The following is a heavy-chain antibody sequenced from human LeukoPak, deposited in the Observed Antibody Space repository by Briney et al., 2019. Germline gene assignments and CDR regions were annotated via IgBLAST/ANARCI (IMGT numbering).Heavy chain of an antibody. CDR3: ARESLGGYSYGYFVY. CDR2: IYYSGAT. D-gene: IGHD5-18*01. Sequence: SETLSLTCTVSGGSISNYYWSWIRQPPGKGLEWIGHIYYSGATKYNPSLKSRITISVDTSKNQFSLMLSSVTAADTAVYYCARESLGGYSYGYFVYWGQGTLVTVSS. CDR1: GGSISNYY. J-gene: IGHJ4*02. V-gene: IGHV4-59*12.